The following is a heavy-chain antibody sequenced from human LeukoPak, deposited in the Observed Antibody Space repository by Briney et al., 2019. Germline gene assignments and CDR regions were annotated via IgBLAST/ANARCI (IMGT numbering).Heavy chain of an antibody. CDR3: ARGRALFGLLLGWGFDY. CDR2: IYYSGST. J-gene: IGHJ4*02. D-gene: IGHD2-15*01. V-gene: IGHV4-59*01. CDR1: GGSISSYY. Sequence: SETLSLTCTVSGGSISSYYWSWIRQPPGKGLEWIGYIYYSGSTNYNPSLKSRVTISVDTSKNQFSLKLSSVTAADTAVYYCARGRALFGLLLGWGFDYWGQGTLVTVSS.